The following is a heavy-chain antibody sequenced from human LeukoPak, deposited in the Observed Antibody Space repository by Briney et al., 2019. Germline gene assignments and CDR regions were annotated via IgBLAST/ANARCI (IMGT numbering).Heavy chain of an antibody. CDR3: ARDRGGLDAFDM. V-gene: IGHV4-39*07. Sequence: SETLSPTCNVSGGSISTTSNSWRWAWIRQRPGKGLEWIGSIYYGGSPYYNPSLKSRVTISVDTSNNQFSLNLNSVTAADTAVYYCARDRGGLDAFDMWGQGTMVTVSS. J-gene: IGHJ3*02. CDR2: IYYGGSP. D-gene: IGHD3-10*01. CDR1: GGSISTTSNS.